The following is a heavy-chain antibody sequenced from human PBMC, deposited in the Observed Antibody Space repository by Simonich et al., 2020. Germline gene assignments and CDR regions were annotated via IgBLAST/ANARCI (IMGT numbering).Heavy chain of an antibody. V-gene: IGHV1-18*01. Sequence: QVQLVQSGAEVKKPGASVKVSCKASGYTFTSYGISWVRQAPGQGLEWMGWISAYKSNTNEAQKLQGRVTMTTDTSTSTAYMERRSLRSDDTAVYYCARASRGTWWYYYFDYWGQGTLVTVSS. D-gene: IGHD2-15*01. CDR1: GYTFTSYG. CDR3: ARASRGTWWYYYFDY. J-gene: IGHJ4*02. CDR2: ISAYKSNT.